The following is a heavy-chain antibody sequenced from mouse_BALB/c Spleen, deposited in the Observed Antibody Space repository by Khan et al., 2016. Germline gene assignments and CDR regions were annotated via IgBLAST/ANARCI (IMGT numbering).Heavy chain of an antibody. CDR2: INPSNGGT. CDR1: GYTFTSYY. V-gene: IGHV1S81*02. J-gene: IGHJ2*01. Sequence: QVQLQQSGAELVKPGASVKLSCKASGYTFTSYYMYWVKQRPGQGPEWIGEINPSNGGTNFNEKFKSKATLTVDKSSSTAYMQLSSLTSEDSAVYYCTRGSYDYDYWGQGTTLTVSS. CDR3: TRGSYDYDY. D-gene: IGHD2-4*01.